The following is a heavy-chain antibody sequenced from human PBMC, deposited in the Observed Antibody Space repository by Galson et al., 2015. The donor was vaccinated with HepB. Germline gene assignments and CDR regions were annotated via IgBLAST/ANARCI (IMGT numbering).Heavy chain of an antibody. V-gene: IGHV3-15*07. CDR2: IKSKTNGETT. J-gene: IGHJ4*02. Sequence: SLRLSCAVSGFTFTNAWMNWVRQAPGKGLEWVGRIKSKTNGETTDYAAPVKGRFTISRDDSENTLYLQMNSLKTEDTALHYCAARTELQKWGQGTLVTVSS. CDR3: AARTELQK. CDR1: GFTFTNAW. D-gene: IGHD1-14*01.